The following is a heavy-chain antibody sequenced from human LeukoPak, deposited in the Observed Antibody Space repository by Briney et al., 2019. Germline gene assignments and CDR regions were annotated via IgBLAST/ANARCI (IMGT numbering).Heavy chain of an antibody. D-gene: IGHD6-19*01. CDR3: ARDRDDSSGKFDY. CDR1: GGTFTSYA. Sequence: SVKVSCKASGGTFTSYATSWVRHAPGQGLEWMGGIIPIFGTANYAQKFQGRVTITADESTSTAYMELSSLRSEDTAVYYCARDRDDSSGKFDYWGQGTLVTVSS. J-gene: IGHJ4*02. CDR2: IIPIFGTA. V-gene: IGHV1-69*13.